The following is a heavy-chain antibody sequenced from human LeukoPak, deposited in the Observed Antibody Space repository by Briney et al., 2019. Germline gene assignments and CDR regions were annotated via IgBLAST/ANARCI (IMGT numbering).Heavy chain of an antibody. Sequence: GGSLRLSCAASGFTFSSYGMHWVRQAPGKGLEWVAVIWYDGSNKYYADSAKGRFTISRDNSKNTLYLQMNSLRAEDTAVYYCARQGEDWLQLAYYFDYWGQGTLVTVSS. D-gene: IGHD5-12*01. CDR1: GFTFSSYG. V-gene: IGHV3-33*01. J-gene: IGHJ4*02. CDR3: ARQGEDWLQLAYYFDY. CDR2: IWYDGSNK.